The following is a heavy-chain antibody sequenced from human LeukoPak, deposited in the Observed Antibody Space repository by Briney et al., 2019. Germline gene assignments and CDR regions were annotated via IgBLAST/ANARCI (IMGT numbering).Heavy chain of an antibody. CDR2: IIPIFGTA. D-gene: IGHD2-15*01. V-gene: IGHV1-69*13. CDR3: ARFCSGGSCYPGGFGY. J-gene: IGHJ4*02. Sequence: ASVKVSCKASGGTFSSYAISWVRQAPGQGLEWMGGIIPIFGTANYAQKFQGRVTITADESTSTAYMELSSLRSEDTAVYYCARFCSGGSCYPGGFGYWGQGTLVTVSS. CDR1: GGTFSSYA.